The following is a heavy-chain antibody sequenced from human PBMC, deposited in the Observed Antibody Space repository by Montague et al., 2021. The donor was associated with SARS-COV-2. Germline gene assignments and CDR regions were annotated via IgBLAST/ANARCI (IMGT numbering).Heavy chain of an antibody. CDR1: GFAFSTYA. D-gene: IGHD3-10*01. Sequence: SLRLSCAASGFAFSTYAMSWVRQAPGKGLEWVSTISSTGGSTYYADSVXGRFIISRDNSRNTVYMQMNNLRAEDTAVYYCAKGFTYYFASGGYPNYFDPWGQGTLVSVSS. V-gene: IGHV3-23*01. CDR2: ISSTGGST. J-gene: IGHJ5*02. CDR3: AKGFTYYFASGGYPNYFDP.